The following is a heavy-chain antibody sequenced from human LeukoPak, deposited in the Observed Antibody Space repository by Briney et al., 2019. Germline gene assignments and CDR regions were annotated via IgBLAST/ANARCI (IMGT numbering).Heavy chain of an antibody. V-gene: IGHV3-30*02. CDR2: IHSDENNK. CDR3: ARGSGSYDY. CDR1: GFTFSTYG. Sequence: SLRFSGAATGFTFSTYGMHWGRQAPPMRLEWVAFIHSDENNKYYADSVKGRFTISRDNSKNTLYLQMNSLRAEDTAVYYCARGSGSYDYWGQGTLVTVSS. D-gene: IGHD1-26*01. J-gene: IGHJ4*02.